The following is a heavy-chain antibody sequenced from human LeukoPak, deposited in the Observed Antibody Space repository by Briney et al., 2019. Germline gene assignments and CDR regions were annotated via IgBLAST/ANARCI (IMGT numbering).Heavy chain of an antibody. J-gene: IGHJ2*01. CDR3: ARVLHFANFDL. Sequence: SQTLSLTCTVSGDSISSGGFYWSWLRQHPGKGLEWIGYIYYSGSTDYNPSLKSRVSISVDTSKNQFSLKLRSVTAADTAVYYCARVLHFANFDLWGRGTLVTVSS. CDR1: GDSISSGGFY. V-gene: IGHV4-31*03. CDR2: IYYSGST. D-gene: IGHD3-3*02.